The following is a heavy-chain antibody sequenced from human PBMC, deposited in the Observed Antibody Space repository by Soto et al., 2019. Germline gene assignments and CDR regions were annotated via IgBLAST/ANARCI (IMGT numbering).Heavy chain of an antibody. V-gene: IGHV3-23*01. J-gene: IGHJ3*02. CDR2: ISGSGGST. Sequence: GGSLRLSCAASGFTFSSYAMSWVRQAPGKGLEWVSAISGSGGSTYYADSVKGRFTISIDNTKNTLYLQMNSLRAEDTAVYYCAHLNIVGGADDAFYIWGQVKMVTVSS. CDR1: GFTFSSYA. D-gene: IGHD1-26*01. CDR3: AHLNIVGGADDAFYI.